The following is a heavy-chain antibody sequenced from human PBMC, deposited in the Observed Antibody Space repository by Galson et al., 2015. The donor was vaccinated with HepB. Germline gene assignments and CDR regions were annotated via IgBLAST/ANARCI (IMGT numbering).Heavy chain of an antibody. D-gene: IGHD6-6*01. CDR2: ISWNSGSI. Sequence: SLRLSCAASGFTFDDYAMHWVRQAPGKGLEWVSGISWNSGSIGYADSVKGRFTISRDNAKNSLYLQMNSLRAEDTALYYCAKDIGSSSHYYYYGMDVWGQGTTVTVSS. J-gene: IGHJ6*02. CDR3: AKDIGSSSHYYYYGMDV. CDR1: GFTFDDYA. V-gene: IGHV3-9*01.